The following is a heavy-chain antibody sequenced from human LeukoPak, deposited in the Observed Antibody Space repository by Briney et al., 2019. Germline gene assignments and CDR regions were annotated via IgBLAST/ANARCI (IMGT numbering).Heavy chain of an antibody. CDR1: GFIFSSYA. D-gene: IGHD2-2*01. CDR2: ISYDGSNK. V-gene: IGHV3-30*01. J-gene: IGHJ5*02. CDR3: ARDPFHIVVVPAAIGWFDP. Sequence: VRSLRLSCAASGFIFSSYAMHWVRQAPGKGLEWVAVISYDGSNKYYADSVKGRFTISRDNSKNTLYLQMNSLRAEDTAVYYCARDPFHIVVVPAAIGWFDPWGQGTLVTVSS.